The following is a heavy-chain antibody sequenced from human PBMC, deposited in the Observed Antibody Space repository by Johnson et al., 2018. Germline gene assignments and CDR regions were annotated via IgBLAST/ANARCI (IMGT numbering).Heavy chain of an antibody. D-gene: IGHD2-8*01. Sequence: VQLQEAGGGVVEPGRSLGLSCVASGFTFSNYSMNWVRQAPGKGLEWVSSISYSSSFIYYADSLTGRFTISRDNAKNSLYLQMNSLRAEDTAVYYCARGTGYADYYYHGMDVWGQGTTVTVSS. J-gene: IGHJ6*02. CDR2: ISYSSSFI. CDR1: GFTFSNYS. CDR3: ARGTGYADYYYHGMDV. V-gene: IGHV3-21*01.